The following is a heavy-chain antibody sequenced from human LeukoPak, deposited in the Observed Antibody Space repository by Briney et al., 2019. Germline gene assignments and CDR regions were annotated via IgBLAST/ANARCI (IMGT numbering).Heavy chain of an antibody. CDR3: AREGHTYGSDY. CDR2: VSQSGSTI. J-gene: IGHJ4*02. V-gene: IGHV3-11*01. CDR1: GFTFSDYY. Sequence: PGGSLRLSCTGSGFTFSDYYMSWIRQGPGKGLEWISYVSQSGSTIYYADSVKGRFSISRDNGKNSLHLQLNSLRVEDTGIYYCAREGHTYGSDYWGQGTLVTVSS. D-gene: IGHD5-24*01.